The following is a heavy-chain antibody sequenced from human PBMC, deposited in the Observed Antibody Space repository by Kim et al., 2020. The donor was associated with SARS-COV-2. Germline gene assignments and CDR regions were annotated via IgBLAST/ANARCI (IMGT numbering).Heavy chain of an antibody. CDR3: AKPSDLLWFGEGRGYFDF. CDR2: ISYEGSKK. D-gene: IGHD3-10*01. Sequence: GGSLRLSCAASGFNFNNFGLHWVRQAPGKGLEWVAVISYEGSKKFYADSVKGRFTISRDKNTVYLQLNSLTSEDTAVYFCAKPSDLLWFGEGRGYFDFWGQGALVTVSS. J-gene: IGHJ4*02. V-gene: IGHV3-30*18. CDR1: GFNFNNFG.